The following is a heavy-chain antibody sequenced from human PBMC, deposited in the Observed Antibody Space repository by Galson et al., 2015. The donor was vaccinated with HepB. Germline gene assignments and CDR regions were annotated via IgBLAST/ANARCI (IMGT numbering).Heavy chain of an antibody. D-gene: IGHD3-22*01. CDR2: ISAYNGNT. Sequence: SVKVSCKASGYTFNSYGISWVRQAPGQGLEYMGWISAYNGNTNYTQKVQGRATMTTDTSTSRAYMELRSLRSDDTAVYYCATTEYYYDSSGYSHYGMDVWGQGTTVTVS. J-gene: IGHJ6*02. CDR3: ATTEYYYDSSGYSHYGMDV. V-gene: IGHV1-18*01. CDR1: GYTFNSYG.